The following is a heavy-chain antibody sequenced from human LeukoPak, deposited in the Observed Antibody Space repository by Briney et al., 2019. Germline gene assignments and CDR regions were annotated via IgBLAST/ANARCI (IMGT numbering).Heavy chain of an antibody. D-gene: IGHD3-22*01. J-gene: IGHJ5*02. CDR3: ARVGYYDSSGP. Sequence: SETLSLTCTVSGGSIRSYYWSWIRQPPGKGLEWIGEINHSGSTNYNPSLKSRVTISVDTSKNQFSLKLSSVTAADTAVYYCARVGYYDSSGPWGQGTLVTVSS. V-gene: IGHV4-34*01. CDR1: GGSIRSYY. CDR2: INHSGST.